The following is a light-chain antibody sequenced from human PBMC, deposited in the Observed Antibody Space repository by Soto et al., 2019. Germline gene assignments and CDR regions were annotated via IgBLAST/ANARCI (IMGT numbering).Light chain of an antibody. CDR2: EVT. CDR3: SSCTNINTRACV. V-gene: IGLV2-14*01. Sequence: QSVLTQPASVSGSPGQSITISCTGTSGDIGSYNRVSWYQQHPGKAPKLIIYEVTDRPSGVSNRFSGSKSGNTASLTISGLQAEDEAEYYYSSCTNINTRACVFGTGTKVTVL. CDR1: SGDIGSYNR. J-gene: IGLJ1*01.